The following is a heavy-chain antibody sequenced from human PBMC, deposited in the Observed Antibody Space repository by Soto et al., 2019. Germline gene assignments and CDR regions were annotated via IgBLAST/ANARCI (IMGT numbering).Heavy chain of an antibody. J-gene: IGHJ5*02. CDR1: GYTFTSYG. Sequence: GASVNVSCKASGYTFTSYGISWVRQAPGQGLEWMGWISAYNGNTNYAQKLQGRVTMTTDTSTSTAYMELRSLRSDDTAVYYCARDKKLPGEHNWFDPWGQGTLVTVSS. D-gene: IGHD6-6*01. CDR3: ARDKKLPGEHNWFDP. V-gene: IGHV1-18*01. CDR2: ISAYNGNT.